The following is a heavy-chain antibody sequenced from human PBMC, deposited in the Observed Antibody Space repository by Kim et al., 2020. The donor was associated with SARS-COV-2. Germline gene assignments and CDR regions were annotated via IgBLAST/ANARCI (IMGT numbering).Heavy chain of an antibody. J-gene: IGHJ4*02. CDR3: ARSSIAISFDY. V-gene: IGHV4-59*01. Sequence: TNHTPSPKSRVTISVDTSKNQFSLKLSSVTAADTAVYYCARSSIAISFDYWGQGTLVTVSS. D-gene: IGHD6-6*01. CDR2: T.